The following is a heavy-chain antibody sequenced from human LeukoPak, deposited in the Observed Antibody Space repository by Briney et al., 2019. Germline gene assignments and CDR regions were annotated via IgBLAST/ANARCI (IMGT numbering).Heavy chain of an antibody. V-gene: IGHV2-5*01. D-gene: IGHD3-9*01. CDR3: AHRAFLRYFDWAFDY. J-gene: IGHJ4*02. CDR1: GFSLSTTGVG. CDR2: IYWNDDK. Sequence: SGPTLVNPTQPLTLTCTFSGFSLSTTGVGVGWIRQPPGKALQWLALIYWNDDKRYSPSLQSRLTITKDTSKKQVVLTMTNIDPVDTATYYCAHRAFLRYFDWAFDYWGQGTLVTVSS.